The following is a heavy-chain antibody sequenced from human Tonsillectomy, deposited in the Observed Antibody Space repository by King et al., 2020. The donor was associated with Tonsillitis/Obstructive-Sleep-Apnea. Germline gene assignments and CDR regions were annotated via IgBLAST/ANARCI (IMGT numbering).Heavy chain of an antibody. J-gene: IGHJ5*02. V-gene: IGHV4-39*01. D-gene: IGHD2-2*01. CDR1: GGSISSSSYY. CDR3: ARHRGYCSSTSCKYNWFDP. CDR2: IYYSGST. Sequence: QLQESGPGLVKPSETLSLTCTVSGGSISSSSYYWGWIRQPPGKGLEWIGSIYYSGSTYHNPSLKSRVTISADTSKNQFSLKLNSVTAEDTAVYYCARHRGYCSSTSCKYNWFDPWGQGTLVTVSS.